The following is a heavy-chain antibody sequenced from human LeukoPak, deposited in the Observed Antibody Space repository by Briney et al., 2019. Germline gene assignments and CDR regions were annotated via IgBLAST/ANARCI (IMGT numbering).Heavy chain of an antibody. CDR2: IQDTGGT. CDR1: SASISSYY. CDR3: VKHGSGWSFDY. D-gene: IGHD6-19*01. J-gene: IGHJ4*02. Sequence: SETLSLTCTVSSASISSYYWGWIRQSPGKGLEWIGYIQDTGGTNYNPSLKSRVSISKDTSKNQFSLQVRSVTAADTAVYYCVKHGSGWSFDYWGQGTLVTVSS. V-gene: IGHV4-59*01.